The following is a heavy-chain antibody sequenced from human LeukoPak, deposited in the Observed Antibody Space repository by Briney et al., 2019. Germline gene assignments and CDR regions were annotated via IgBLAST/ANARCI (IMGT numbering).Heavy chain of an antibody. CDR3: ARGRITMVRGVIKGSWFDP. Sequence: PSETLSLTCTVSGGSISSYYWSWIRQPPGKGLEWIGYIYYSGSTNYNPSLKSRVTISVDTSKNQFSLKLSSVTAADTAVYYCARGRITMVRGVIKGSWFDPWGQGTLVTVSS. J-gene: IGHJ5*02. CDR1: GGSISSYY. V-gene: IGHV4-59*12. D-gene: IGHD3-10*01. CDR2: IYYSGST.